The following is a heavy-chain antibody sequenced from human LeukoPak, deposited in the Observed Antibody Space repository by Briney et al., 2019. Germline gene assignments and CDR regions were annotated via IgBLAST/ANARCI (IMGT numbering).Heavy chain of an antibody. J-gene: IGHJ4*02. V-gene: IGHV3-66*01. CDR3: ARGIDYYGSGSYSLY. CDR1: GFTVSSNY. Sequence: GGSLRLSCAASGFTVSSNYMSWVRQAPGKGLEWVSVIYSGGSTYYADSVKGRFTISRDNSKNTLYLQMNSLRAEDTAVYYCARGIDYYGSGSYSLYWGQGTLVTVSS. CDR2: IYSGGST. D-gene: IGHD3-10*01.